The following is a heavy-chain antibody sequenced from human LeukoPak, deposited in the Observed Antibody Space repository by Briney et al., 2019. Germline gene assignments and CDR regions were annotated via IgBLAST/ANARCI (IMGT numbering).Heavy chain of an antibody. CDR3: ARNNNYYYGMDV. CDR1: GGSISSGGYY. Sequence: SETLSLTCAVSGGSISSGGYYWSWIRRPAGKGLEWIGRIYTSGSTNYNPSLKSRVTMSVDTSKNQFSLKLSSVTAADTAIYYCARNNNYYYGMDVWGQGTTVTVSS. CDR2: IYTSGST. D-gene: IGHD1-14*01. V-gene: IGHV4-61*02. J-gene: IGHJ6*02.